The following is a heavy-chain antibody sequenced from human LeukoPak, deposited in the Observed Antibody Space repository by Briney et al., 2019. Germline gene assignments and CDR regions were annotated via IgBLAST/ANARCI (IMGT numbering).Heavy chain of an antibody. CDR3: AKPSYNSAWYFDY. J-gene: IGHJ4*02. V-gene: IGHV3-23*01. CDR1: GFTFSSYG. D-gene: IGHD6-19*01. Sequence: PGGTLRLSCAASGFTFSSYGMSWVRQAPGKGLEWVSIISAGGGTTYYADSVRGRFTISRDNSKNTLYLQMNSLRAEDTAIYYCAKPSYNSAWYFDYWGQGTLVTVSS. CDR2: ISAGGGTT.